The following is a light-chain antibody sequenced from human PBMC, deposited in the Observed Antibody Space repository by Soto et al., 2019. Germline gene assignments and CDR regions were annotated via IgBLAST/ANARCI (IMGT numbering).Light chain of an antibody. CDR1: QYISSSY. CDR2: GAS. V-gene: IGKV3-20*01. Sequence: EIVLTQSPGTLSLSPGERATLSCRASQYISSSYLAWYQQKPGQAPRLLIYGASNRATGIPDRFSGGGSGTDFTLTICRLEPEDFAVYSCHHYGYSPWTFGQGTKVEIK. J-gene: IGKJ1*01. CDR3: HHYGYSPWT.